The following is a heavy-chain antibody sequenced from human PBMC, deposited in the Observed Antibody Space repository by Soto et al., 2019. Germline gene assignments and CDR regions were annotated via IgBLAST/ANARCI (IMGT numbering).Heavy chain of an antibody. J-gene: IGHJ4*02. Sequence: QVQLVESGGGVVQPGRSLRLSCAASGFIFSNYVMYWVRQAPGKGLEWVAFMSLDGTTKYYADSVKGRFAISRDNSKNTLYLQMNSLRPEDTGVYYCAREVLWSRYFDYWGQETLVTVSS. CDR1: GFIFSNYV. V-gene: IGHV3-30*09. D-gene: IGHD3-10*01. CDR3: AREVLWSRYFDY. CDR2: MSLDGTTK.